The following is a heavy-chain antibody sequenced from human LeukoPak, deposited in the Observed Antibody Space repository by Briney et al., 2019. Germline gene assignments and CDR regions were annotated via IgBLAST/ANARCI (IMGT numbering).Heavy chain of an antibody. Sequence: GGSLRLSCAASGFTLSSYSMNWVRQAPGKGLEWVSAISGSGGSTYYADSVKGRFTISRDNSKNTLYLQMNSLRAEDTAVYYCAKLIFGVSPGAFDIWGQGTMVTVSS. CDR2: ISGSGGST. D-gene: IGHD3-3*01. CDR3: AKLIFGVSPGAFDI. J-gene: IGHJ3*02. V-gene: IGHV3-23*01. CDR1: GFTLSSYS.